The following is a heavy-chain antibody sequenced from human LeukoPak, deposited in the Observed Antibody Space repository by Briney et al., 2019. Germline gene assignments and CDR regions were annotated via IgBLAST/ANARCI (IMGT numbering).Heavy chain of an antibody. CDR1: GGTFSSYA. J-gene: IGHJ1*01. CDR3: ARMAPNAEYFQH. CDR2: IIPIFGTA. V-gene: IGHV1-69*01. D-gene: IGHD5-24*01. Sequence: SVTVSCKASGGTFSSYAISWVRQAPGQGLEWMGGIIPIFGTANYAQKFQGRVTITADESTSTAYMELSSLRSEDTAVYYCARMAPNAEYFQHWGQGTLVTVSS.